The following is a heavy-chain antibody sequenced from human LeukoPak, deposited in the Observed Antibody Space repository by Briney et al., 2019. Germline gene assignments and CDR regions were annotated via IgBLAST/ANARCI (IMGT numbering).Heavy chain of an antibody. CDR3: ARTATTVTNYYFDY. V-gene: IGHV4-34*01. D-gene: IGHD4-17*01. CDR2: INHSGST. J-gene: IGHJ4*02. CDR1: GGSITSYY. Sequence: SETLSLTCSVSGGSITSYYWSWIRQPPGKGLEWIGEINHSGSTNYNPSLKSRVTISVDTSKNQFSLKLSSVTAADTAVYYCARTATTVTNYYFDYWGQGTLVTVSS.